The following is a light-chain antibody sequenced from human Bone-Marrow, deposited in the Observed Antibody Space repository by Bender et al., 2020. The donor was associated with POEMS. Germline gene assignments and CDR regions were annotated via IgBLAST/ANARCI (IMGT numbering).Light chain of an antibody. V-gene: IGLV2-14*01. Sequence: QSALIQPASVSGSPGQSITISCTGTSSDVGAYNFVSWYQQHPGKAPKLMIYEVTYRPSGVSNRFSGSKSGNTASLTISGLQAADEADYYCSSYTGSNNYVFGTGTKVTVL. CDR1: SSDVGAYNF. J-gene: IGLJ1*01. CDR3: SSYTGSNNYV. CDR2: EVT.